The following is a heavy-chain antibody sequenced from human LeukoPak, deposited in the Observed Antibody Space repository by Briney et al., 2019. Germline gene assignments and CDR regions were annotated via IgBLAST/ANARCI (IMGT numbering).Heavy chain of an antibody. V-gene: IGHV4-59*08. CDR1: GDSISSYY. CDR3: ATTYSGYAADAFDI. J-gene: IGHJ3*02. CDR2: IYYSGST. D-gene: IGHD5-12*01. Sequence: SETLSLTCTVSGDSISSYYWSWIRQPPGKGLEWIGYIYYSGSTNYNPSLKSRVTISVDTSKNQFSLKLSSVTAADTAVYYCATTYSGYAADAFDIWGQGTMVTVSS.